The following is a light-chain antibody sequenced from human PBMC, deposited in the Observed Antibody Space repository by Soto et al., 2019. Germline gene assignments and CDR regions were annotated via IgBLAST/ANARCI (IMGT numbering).Light chain of an antibody. CDR2: GAS. CDR3: QQYGSSLYT. J-gene: IGKJ2*01. CDR1: QSVSSSY. V-gene: IGKV3-20*01. Sequence: EIVLTQSPGPLSLSPGERATLSCRASQSVSSSYLAWYQQKPGQAPRLLIYGASSRATGIPDRFSSSGSGTDFTLTISRLEPEGFAVYYCQQYGSSLYTFGQGTKLEIK.